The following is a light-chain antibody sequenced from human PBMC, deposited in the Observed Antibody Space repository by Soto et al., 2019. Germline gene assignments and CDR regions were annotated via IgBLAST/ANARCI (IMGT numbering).Light chain of an antibody. J-gene: IGKJ5*01. CDR1: QSVSSY. CDR2: DAS. Sequence: EIVWTQSPATLSLSPGDRSTLSCLASQSVSSYLAWYQHKPGQAPRLLIYDASNRATGIPARFSGSGSGTDFTLTISSVQAEDVAVYYCHPYYDSPLTVGQGTRLEIK. CDR3: HPYYDSPLT. V-gene: IGKV3-11*01.